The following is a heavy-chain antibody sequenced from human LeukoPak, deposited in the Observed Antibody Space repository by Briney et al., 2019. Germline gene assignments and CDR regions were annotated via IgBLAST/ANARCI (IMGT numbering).Heavy chain of an antibody. J-gene: IGHJ4*02. D-gene: IGHD3-3*01. CDR3: ANPYDFWSGFNLFDY. CDR1: GFTFSSYA. CDR2: ISATGGST. Sequence: PGGSLRLSCAASGFTFSSYAMSWVRQAPGKGLEWVSSISATGGSTYYADSVKGRSTISRGNSKNTLYLQMNSLRAEDTAVYYCANPYDFWSGFNLFDYWGQGTLVTVSS. V-gene: IGHV3-23*01.